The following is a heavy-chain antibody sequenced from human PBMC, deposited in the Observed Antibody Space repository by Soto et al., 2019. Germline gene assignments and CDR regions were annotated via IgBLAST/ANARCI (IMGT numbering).Heavy chain of an antibody. J-gene: IGHJ4*02. V-gene: IGHV1-18*01. D-gene: IGHD3-9*01. Sequence: QVQLVQSGAEVKKPGASVKVSCKASGYTFTSYGISWVRQAPGQGLEWMGWISAYNGNTNYAQKLQGRVTMTTDTSTSTAYMELRSLRSDDTAVYYCARGGQEVNTYYDILTGYPKQHFDNWGQGTLVTVSS. CDR2: ISAYNGNT. CDR1: GYTFTSYG. CDR3: ARGGQEVNTYYDILTGYPKQHFDN.